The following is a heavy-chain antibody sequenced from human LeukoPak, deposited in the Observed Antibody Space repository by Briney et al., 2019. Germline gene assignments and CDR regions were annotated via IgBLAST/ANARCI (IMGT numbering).Heavy chain of an antibody. J-gene: IGHJ4*02. V-gene: IGHV1-69*04. Sequence: ASVKVSCKASGGTLSSYAISWVRQAPGQGLEWMGRIIPILGIANYAQKFQGRVTITADKSTSAAYMELSSLRSEDTAVYYCASLGYCSSTSCYGDDYWGQGTLVTVSS. D-gene: IGHD2-2*01. CDR2: IIPILGIA. CDR3: ASLGYCSSTSCYGDDY. CDR1: GGTLSSYA.